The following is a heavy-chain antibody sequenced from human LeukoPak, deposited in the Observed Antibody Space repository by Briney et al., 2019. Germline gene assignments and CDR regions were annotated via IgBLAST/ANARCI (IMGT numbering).Heavy chain of an antibody. J-gene: IGHJ4*02. CDR2: ISSSSSYI. Sequence: GGSLRLSCAASGFTFSSYSMNWVRQAPGKGLEWVSSISSSSSYIYYADSVKGRFTISRDNAKNSLYLQMNSLRAEDTAVYYCARAGGDQDYYFDYWGQGTLVTVSS. CDR1: GFTFSSYS. CDR3: ARAGGDQDYYFDY. D-gene: IGHD2-21*02. V-gene: IGHV3-21*01.